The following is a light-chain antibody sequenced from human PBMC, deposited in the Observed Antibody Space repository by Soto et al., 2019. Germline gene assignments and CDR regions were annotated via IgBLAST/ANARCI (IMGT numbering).Light chain of an antibody. J-gene: IGKJ1*01. Sequence: DIQMTQSPSTLSATVGDRVTITCRASQSTSTWLAWYQHKPGKAPNLLIYKAFSLESGVPSRFSGSGSGTEFTLTFSSLQPDDVATYYCQQYGRYRTFGQGTKMEIK. V-gene: IGKV1-5*03. CDR1: QSTSTW. CDR2: KAF. CDR3: QQYGRYRT.